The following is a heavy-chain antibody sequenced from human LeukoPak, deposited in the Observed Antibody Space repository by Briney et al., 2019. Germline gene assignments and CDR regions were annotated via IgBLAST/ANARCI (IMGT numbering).Heavy chain of an antibody. J-gene: IGHJ4*02. D-gene: IGHD1-14*01. V-gene: IGHV4-59*13. CDR3: AGMRITTPTVRTLDY. CDR2: IYYTGST. CDR1: GGSMSTYY. Sequence: SETLSHTCTVSGGSMSTYYWTWIPQPPGEGRERSGFIYYTGSTNYNPSLKSRVTISVDTSKNQFSLKLSSVTAADTAVYYCAGMRITTPTVRTLDYWGQGTLVTVSS.